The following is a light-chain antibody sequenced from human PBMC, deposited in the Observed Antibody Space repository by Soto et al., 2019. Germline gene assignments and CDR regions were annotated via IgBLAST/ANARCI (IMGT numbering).Light chain of an antibody. J-gene: IGLJ1*01. Sequence: QSALTQPPSASGSPGQSVTISCTGTSSDVGGYNYVSWYQQHPGKAPKLMIYEVSKRPSGVPDRFSGSKSGNTASLTVSGLQAEDEAHYYCSSYAGSNNQVFGTGTKLTVL. V-gene: IGLV2-8*01. CDR1: SSDVGGYNY. CDR2: EVS. CDR3: SSYAGSNNQV.